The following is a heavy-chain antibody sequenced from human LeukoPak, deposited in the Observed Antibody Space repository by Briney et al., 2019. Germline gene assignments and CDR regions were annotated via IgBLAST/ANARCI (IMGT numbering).Heavy chain of an antibody. CDR2: IYTSGST. Sequence: SETLSLTCTVSGGSISSYYWSWIRQPAGKGLEWIGRIYTSGSTNYNPSLKRRVTMSVDTSKSQFSLKLSSVTAADTAMYYCAREAGNTQYFDYWGQGTLVTVSS. J-gene: IGHJ4*02. CDR3: AREAGNTQYFDY. D-gene: IGHD1-1*01. CDR1: GGSISSYY. V-gene: IGHV4-4*07.